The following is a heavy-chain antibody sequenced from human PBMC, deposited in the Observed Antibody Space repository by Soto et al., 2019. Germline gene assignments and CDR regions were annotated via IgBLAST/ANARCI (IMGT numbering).Heavy chain of an antibody. CDR1: GYTFTSYA. CDR2: INVGNGNT. J-gene: IGHJ4*02. Sequence: QVQLVQSGAEVKKPGASVKVSCKASGYTFTSYAMHWVRQAPGQRLEWMGWINVGNGNTKYSQKFQGRVTITRDTSACTAYMELSSLRSEDTAVYYCASSILVVTDAAYWGQGTLVTVSS. CDR3: ASSILVVTDAAY. V-gene: IGHV1-3*01. D-gene: IGHD2-21*02.